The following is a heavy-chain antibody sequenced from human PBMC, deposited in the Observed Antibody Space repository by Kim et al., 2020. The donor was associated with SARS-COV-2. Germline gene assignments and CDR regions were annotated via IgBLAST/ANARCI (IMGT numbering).Heavy chain of an antibody. CDR1: GFTFSSYW. CDR3: ARGGSQQLNY. V-gene: IGHV3-7*03. Sequence: GGSLRLSCAASGFTFSSYWMSWFRQAPGKGLEWVANIKQDGSEKYYVDSVKGRFTISRDNAQNSLYLQMNSLRAEDTALYYCARGGSQQLNYWGQGTLVTVSS. D-gene: IGHD6-13*01. CDR2: IKQDGSEK. J-gene: IGHJ4*02.